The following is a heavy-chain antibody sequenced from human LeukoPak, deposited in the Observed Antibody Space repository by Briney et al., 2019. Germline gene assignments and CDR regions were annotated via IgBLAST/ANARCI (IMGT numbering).Heavy chain of an antibody. CDR3: ATGLIIIVKEALWNDF. CDR1: GYPLSDLP. J-gene: IGHJ4*02. Sequence: ASVKVSCKVSGYPLSDLPIHWVRQAPGRGLEWMGGHNPEEGETYYAQKFQGRVTLSEDTSTDTAYMEVNSLRSDDTAVYYCATGLIIIVKEALWNDFWGQGTLVTVSS. V-gene: IGHV1-24*01. CDR2: HNPEEGET. D-gene: IGHD3-22*01.